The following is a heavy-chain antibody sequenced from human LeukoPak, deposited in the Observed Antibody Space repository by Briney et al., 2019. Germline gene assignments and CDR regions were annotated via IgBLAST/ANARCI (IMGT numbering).Heavy chain of an antibody. D-gene: IGHD4-23*01. J-gene: IGHJ1*01. CDR2: TNTDGSST. Sequence: GGSLRLSCAASGFTFSSYWMHWVRQAQGKGLVWVSGTNTDGSSTMYAYSVKGRFTIARDNAKNTLYLQMNSLRAEDTAVYYCYGANAEHWGQGTLVTVSS. CDR3: YGANAEH. CDR1: GFTFSSYW. V-gene: IGHV3-74*03.